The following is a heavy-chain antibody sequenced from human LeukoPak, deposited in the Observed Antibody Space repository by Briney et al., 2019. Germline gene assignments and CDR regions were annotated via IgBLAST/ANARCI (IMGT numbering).Heavy chain of an antibody. CDR1: GGSISSYY. J-gene: IGHJ4*02. Sequence: PSETLSLTCTVSGGSISSYYWSWIRQPPGKGLEWIGYIYYSGSTNYNPSLKSRVTISVDTSKNQFSLKLSSVIAADTAVYYCARLEPYSGSYCFDYWGQGTLVTVSS. V-gene: IGHV4-59*08. CDR2: IYYSGST. D-gene: IGHD1-26*01. CDR3: ARLEPYSGSYCFDY.